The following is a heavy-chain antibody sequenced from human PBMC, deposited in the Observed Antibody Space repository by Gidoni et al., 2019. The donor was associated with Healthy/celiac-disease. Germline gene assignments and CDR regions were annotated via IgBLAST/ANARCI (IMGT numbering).Heavy chain of an antibody. V-gene: IGHV4-39*07. J-gene: IGHJ4*02. Sequence: QLQLQESGPGLVKPSETPSPPCTVPGGTISSSSYYWGWFRPRPGKGLGWIGSLYYSGSTYYNPSLTRRVTISVDASKNQFALKQSSVTAEDAAVYYCARDEGGSGNDYWGQGTLVTVSS. CDR2: LYYSGST. D-gene: IGHD3-10*01. CDR1: GGTISSSSYY. CDR3: ARDEGGSGNDY.